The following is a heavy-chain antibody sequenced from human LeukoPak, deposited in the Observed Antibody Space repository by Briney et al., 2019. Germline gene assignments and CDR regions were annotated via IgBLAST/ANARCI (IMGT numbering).Heavy chain of an antibody. J-gene: IGHJ1*01. CDR3: AKGGAVVVTAMGYFQH. V-gene: IGHV3-23*01. CDR1: GFTFSSYA. Sequence: PGGSLRLSCAASGFTFSSYAMSWVRQAPGKGLEWVSAISGSGGSTYYADSVKGRFTISRDNSKNTLYLQMNSLRAEDTAVYYYAKGGAVVVTAMGYFQHWGQGTLVTVSS. CDR2: ISGSGGST. D-gene: IGHD2-21*02.